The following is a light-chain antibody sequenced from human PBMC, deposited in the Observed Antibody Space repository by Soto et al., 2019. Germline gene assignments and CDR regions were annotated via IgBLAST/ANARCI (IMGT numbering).Light chain of an antibody. J-gene: IGKJ1*01. V-gene: IGKV1-5*01. CDR3: QQYDSYPRR. CDR1: QSISSW. Sequence: DIQMTQSPSTLSASVGDRVTISCRASQSISSWLAWYQQKPGKDPKLLIYDASSLESGVPSMVSGSGSGTEFTITISSLQPADFATYDCQQYDSYPRRFGRGKKVVIK. CDR2: DAS.